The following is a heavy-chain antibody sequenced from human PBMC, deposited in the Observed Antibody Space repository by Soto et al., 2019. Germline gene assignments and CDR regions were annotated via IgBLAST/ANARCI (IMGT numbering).Heavy chain of an antibody. CDR3: AREXEGYCSGGSCYGHWFDP. J-gene: IGHJ5*02. CDR1: GYTFTSYG. CDR2: ISAYNGNT. Sequence: ASVKVSCKASGYTFTSYGISWVRQAPGQGLEWMGWISAYNGNTNYAQKLQGRVTMTTDTSTSTAYMELRSLRSDDTAVYYCAREXEGYCSGGSCYGHWFDPWGQGTLVTVSS. V-gene: IGHV1-18*04. D-gene: IGHD2-15*01.